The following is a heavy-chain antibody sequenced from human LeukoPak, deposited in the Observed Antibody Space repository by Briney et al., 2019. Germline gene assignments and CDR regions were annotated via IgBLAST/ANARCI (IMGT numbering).Heavy chain of an antibody. CDR2: INPNSGGA. V-gene: IGHV1-2*02. CDR3: ASFIKDRYYYYYGMDV. J-gene: IGHJ6*02. Sequence: ASVKVSCKASGYTFTDYYIHWVRQAPGQGLEWMGWINPNSGGANYAQKFQGRVTMTRDTSISTAYMELSRLRSDDTAVYYCASFIKDRYYYYYGMDVWGQGTTVTVSS. CDR1: GYTFTDYY.